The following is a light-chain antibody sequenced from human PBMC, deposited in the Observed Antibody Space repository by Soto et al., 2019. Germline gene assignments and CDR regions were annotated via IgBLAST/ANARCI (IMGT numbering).Light chain of an antibody. CDR2: NAS. V-gene: IGKV3-15*01. CDR1: QSVRSN. Sequence: EIVMTQSPATLSVSPGERVTLSCRASQSVRSNLAWYQQKRGQAPRLLIYNASARATGVPVRFSGSGSGTEFTLTISSLQSEDFALYYCQQYDKWPPLTFGGGTKVEIK. J-gene: IGKJ4*01. CDR3: QQYDKWPPLT.